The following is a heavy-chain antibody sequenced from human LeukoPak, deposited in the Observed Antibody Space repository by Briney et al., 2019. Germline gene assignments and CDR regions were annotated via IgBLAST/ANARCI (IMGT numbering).Heavy chain of an antibody. CDR1: GYSISSGYY. V-gene: IGHV4-38-2*01. CDR3: ARAYCGGDCYSYYYYMDV. CDR2: IYHSGST. J-gene: IGHJ6*03. D-gene: IGHD2-21*02. Sequence: SETLSLTCAVSGYSISSGYYWGWIWQPPGQGLEWIGSIYHSGSTYYNPSLKSRVTISVDTSKNQFSLKMSSVTAADTAVYYCARAYCGGDCYSYYYYMDVWGKGTTVTVSS.